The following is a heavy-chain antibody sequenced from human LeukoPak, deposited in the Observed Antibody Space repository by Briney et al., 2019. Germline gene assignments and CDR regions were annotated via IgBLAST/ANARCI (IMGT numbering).Heavy chain of an antibody. CDR3: AREGSSGLRYFDWSGGEVNWFDP. Sequence: PGGSLRLSRAASGFTFSSYAMHWVRQAPGKGLEWVAVISYDGSNKYYADSVKGRFTISRDNSKNTLYLQMNSLRAEDTAVYYCAREGSSGLRYFDWSGGEVNWFDPWGQGTLVTVSS. J-gene: IGHJ5*02. V-gene: IGHV3-30-3*01. CDR1: GFTFSSYA. D-gene: IGHD3-9*01. CDR2: ISYDGSNK.